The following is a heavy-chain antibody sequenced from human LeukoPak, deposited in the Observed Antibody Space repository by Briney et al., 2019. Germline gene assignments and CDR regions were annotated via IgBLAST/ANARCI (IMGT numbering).Heavy chain of an antibody. CDR1: GYPFTTYG. D-gene: IGHD4-17*01. V-gene: IGHV1-3*01. J-gene: IGHJ3*02. CDR2: INAGNGDT. CDR3: ARDRWVTTNGFDI. Sequence: AVSVKVSCKASGYPFTTYGIHWVRQAPGQRLEWMGWINAGNGDTRYSEKFQGRVTITRDTSASAAYMDLSSLRSEDTAVYYCARDRWVTTNGFDIWGQGTMVTVSS.